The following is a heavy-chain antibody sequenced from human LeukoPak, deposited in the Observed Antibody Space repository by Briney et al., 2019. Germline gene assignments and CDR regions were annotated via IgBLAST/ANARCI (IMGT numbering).Heavy chain of an antibody. Sequence: GGSLRLSCAASGFTFSSYAMHWVRQAPGKGLEWVAVISYDGSNKYYADSVKGRFTISRDNSKNTLYLQMDSLRTEDTAVYFCARGGLGTSCFNWGQGTLVTVSS. CDR2: ISYDGSNK. CDR1: GFTFSSYA. V-gene: IGHV3-30*04. D-gene: IGHD2-2*01. CDR3: ARGGLGTSCFN. J-gene: IGHJ4*02.